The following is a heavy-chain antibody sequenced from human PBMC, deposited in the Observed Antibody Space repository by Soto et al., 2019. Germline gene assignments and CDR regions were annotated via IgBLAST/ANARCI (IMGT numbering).Heavy chain of an antibody. CDR2: IYYSGST. J-gene: IGHJ4*02. D-gene: IGHD3-16*01. Sequence: SETLSLTCTVSGGSISSYYWSWIRQPPGKGLEWIGYIYYSGSTNYNPSLKSRVTISVDTSKNQSSLKLSSVTAADTAVYYCARGGGWAPIDYWGQGTLVTVSS. CDR1: GGSISSYY. CDR3: ARGGGWAPIDY. V-gene: IGHV4-59*01.